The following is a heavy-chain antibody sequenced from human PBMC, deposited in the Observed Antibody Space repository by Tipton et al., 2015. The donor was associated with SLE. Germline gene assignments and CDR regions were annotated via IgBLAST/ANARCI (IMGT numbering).Heavy chain of an antibody. D-gene: IGHD3-16*01. J-gene: IGHJ2*01. CDR1: GYSISSGYF. Sequence: TLSLTCAVSGYSISSGYFWGWLRQPPGKGLDWIGSVSHSGSAYYNPSLKSRVTISVDTSKNQFSLKLSSVTAADTAVYYCARDWGPGYFDLWGRGTLVTVSS. CDR3: ARDWGPGYFDL. V-gene: IGHV4-38-2*02. CDR2: VSHSGSA.